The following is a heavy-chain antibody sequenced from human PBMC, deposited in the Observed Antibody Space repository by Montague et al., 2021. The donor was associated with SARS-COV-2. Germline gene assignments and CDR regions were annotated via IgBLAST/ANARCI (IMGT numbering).Heavy chain of an antibody. D-gene: IGHD6-13*01. CDR1: GGSISSGNW. J-gene: IGHJ4*02. CDR3: ARFFSSWTD. V-gene: IGHV4-4*02. Sequence: ETLSLTCAVSGGSISSGNWWSWVRQPPGKGLEWIGEIYHSGSTNYNPSLKSRVTISLDKSKNQFSLSLSSATAADTAVYYCARFFSSWTDWGQGTLVTVSS. CDR2: IYHSGST.